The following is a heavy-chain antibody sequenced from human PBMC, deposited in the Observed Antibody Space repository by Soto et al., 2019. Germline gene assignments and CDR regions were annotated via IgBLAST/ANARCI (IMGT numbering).Heavy chain of an antibody. J-gene: IGHJ5*02. CDR3: AKDNPGRYGDYESTWFEP. CDR1: GYSFTSYW. Sequence: GESLKISCKGSGYSFTSYWIGWVRQMPGKGLEWMGIIYPGDSDTRYSPSFQGQVTISADKSISTAYLQMSSLKPEDTAFYFCAKDNPGRYGDYESTWFEPWGQGTLVTVSS. D-gene: IGHD4-17*01. CDR2: IYPGDSDT. V-gene: IGHV5-51*01.